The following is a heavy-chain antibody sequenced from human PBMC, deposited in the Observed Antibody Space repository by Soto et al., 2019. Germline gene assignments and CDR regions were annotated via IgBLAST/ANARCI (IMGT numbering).Heavy chain of an antibody. CDR1: GYSFTSYW. J-gene: IGHJ4*02. CDR3: ASYYYDIVTGYYVY. CDR2: IDPSDSYT. V-gene: IGHV5-10-1*01. Sequence: PGESLKISCKGSGYSFTSYWISWVRQMPGKGLEWMGRIDPSDSYTNYSPSFQGHVTISADKSISTDYLQWSSLKASDTAMYYCASYYYDIVTGYYVYWGQGTLVTVSS. D-gene: IGHD3-9*01.